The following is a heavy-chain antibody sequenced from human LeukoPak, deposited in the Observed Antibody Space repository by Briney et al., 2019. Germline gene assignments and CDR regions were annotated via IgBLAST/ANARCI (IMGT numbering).Heavy chain of an antibody. D-gene: IGHD6-13*01. J-gene: IGHJ4*02. Sequence: EASVKDSRKASGGTFSSYAISWVRQAPGQGLEWMGGIIPIFGTANYAQKFQGRVTITADKSTSKAYMELSSLRSEDTAVYYCASGSSSWSRWGQGTLVTVSS. V-gene: IGHV1-69*06. CDR3: ASGSSSWSR. CDR2: IIPIFGTA. CDR1: GGTFSSYA.